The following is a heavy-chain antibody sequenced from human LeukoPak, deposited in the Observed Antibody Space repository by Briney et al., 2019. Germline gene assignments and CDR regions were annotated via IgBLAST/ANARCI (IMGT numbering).Heavy chain of an antibody. Sequence: GGSLRLSCAASGFTFSSYSMNWVRQAPGKGMGWVSSISSSSSYIYYADSVKGRFTISRDNAKNSLYLQMNSLRAEDTAVYYCAIRGFEYSGYDSFDYWGQGTLVTVSS. D-gene: IGHD5-12*01. CDR3: AIRGFEYSGYDSFDY. V-gene: IGHV3-21*01. CDR1: GFTFSSYS. J-gene: IGHJ4*02. CDR2: ISSSSSYI.